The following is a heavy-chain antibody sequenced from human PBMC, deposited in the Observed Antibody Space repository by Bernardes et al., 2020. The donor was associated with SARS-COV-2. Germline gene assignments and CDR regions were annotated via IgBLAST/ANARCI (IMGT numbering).Heavy chain of an antibody. CDR2: INPNSGGT. CDR1: GYTFTGYY. CDR3: ARSLEIVVVPAAPGDAFDI. Sequence: ASVKVSCKASGYTFTGYYMHWVRQAPGQGLEWMGRINPNSGGTNYAQKFQGRVTMTRDTSISTAYMELSRLRSDDTAVYYCARSLEIVVVPAAPGDAFDIWGQGTMVTVSS. D-gene: IGHD2-2*01. V-gene: IGHV1-2*06. J-gene: IGHJ3*02.